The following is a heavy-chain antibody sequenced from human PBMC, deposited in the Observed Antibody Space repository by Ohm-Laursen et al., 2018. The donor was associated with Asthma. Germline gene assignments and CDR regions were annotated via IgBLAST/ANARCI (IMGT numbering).Heavy chain of an antibody. V-gene: IGHV3-30*19. J-gene: IGHJ4*02. Sequence: SLRLSCAASGFIFSNYGMHWVRQAPGKGLEWVAIISSAETYKNYANSVKGRFTISKDNSKNTLFLQMNSLRPDDTAVYYCARDVMEWYLPAFDFWGQGTLVTVSS. CDR2: ISSAETYK. CDR1: GFIFSNYG. CDR3: ARDVMEWYLPAFDF. D-gene: IGHD3-3*01.